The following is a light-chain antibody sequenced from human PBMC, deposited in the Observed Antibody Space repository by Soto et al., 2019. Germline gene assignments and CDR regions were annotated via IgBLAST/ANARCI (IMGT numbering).Light chain of an antibody. J-gene: IGKJ1*01. V-gene: IGKV3-20*01. CDR3: QQYGSSLWT. Sequence: EIVLTQSPGTLSLSPGERATLTCRASQSVSSSYLAWYQQKPGQAPRLLIYGASSRATGIPDRFSGSGSGTDVTLTISRLEPEDFAVYYCQQYGSSLWTFGQVTKVEIK. CDR2: GAS. CDR1: QSVSSSY.